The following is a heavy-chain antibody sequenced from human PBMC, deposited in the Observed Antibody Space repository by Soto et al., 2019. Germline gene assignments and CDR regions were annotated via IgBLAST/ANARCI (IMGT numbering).Heavy chain of an antibody. V-gene: IGHV4-39*01. CDR2: IYYDGRT. CDR3: ARLIYDSRGYYYFDS. Sequence: SETLSLTCTVSGGSVTSSSHYWGWIRQPPGKGLEWIGSIYYDGRTYDNPSPKSRVAMSVDTSKNQFSLNLRSVTAADTAVFYCARLIYDSRGYYYFDSWGQGNLVTVSS. CDR1: GGSVTSSSHY. D-gene: IGHD3-22*01. J-gene: IGHJ4*02.